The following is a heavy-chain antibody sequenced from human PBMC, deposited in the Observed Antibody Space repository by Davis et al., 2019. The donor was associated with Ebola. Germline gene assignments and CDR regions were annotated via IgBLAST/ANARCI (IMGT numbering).Heavy chain of an antibody. Sequence: PGGSLRLSCMASGFTFSYYWMTWVRQAPGKGLEWVANIKQDGSEKFYVDSVKGRFTISRDNVEKSLYLQMNSLRAEDTAVYYCARQDYGDRPIHFDFWGRGTLVTVSS. V-gene: IGHV3-7*01. J-gene: IGHJ4*02. CDR1: GFTFSYYW. D-gene: IGHD4-17*01. CDR2: IKQDGSEK. CDR3: ARQDYGDRPIHFDF.